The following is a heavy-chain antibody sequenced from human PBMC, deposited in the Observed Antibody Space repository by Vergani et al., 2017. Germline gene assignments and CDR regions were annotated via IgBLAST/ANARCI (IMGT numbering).Heavy chain of an antibody. CDR3: AKHPHPYSWYYYFDY. V-gene: IGHV3-23*01. J-gene: IGHJ4*02. CDR2: ISGSGGST. CDR1: GFTFSSYA. Sequence: EVQLLESGGGLVQPGGSLRLSCAASGFTFSSYAMSWVRQAPGKGLEWVSAISGSGGSTYYADSVKGRLTISRDNSKNTLYLQMNSLSAEGTAVYYCAKHPHPYSWYYYFDYWGQGTLVTVSS. D-gene: IGHD6-13*01.